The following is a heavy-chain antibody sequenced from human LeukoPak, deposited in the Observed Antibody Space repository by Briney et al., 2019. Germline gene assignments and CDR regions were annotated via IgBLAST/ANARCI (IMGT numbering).Heavy chain of an antibody. D-gene: IGHD2-2*02. CDR1: GGSFSGYY. Sequence: SETLSLTCAVYGGSFSGYYWSWIRQPPGKGLEWIGEINHSGSTNYNPSLKSRVTISVDTSKNQFSLKLSSVIAADTAVYYCARGAAIDYWGQGTLVTVSS. J-gene: IGHJ4*02. V-gene: IGHV4-34*01. CDR3: ARGAAIDY. CDR2: INHSGST.